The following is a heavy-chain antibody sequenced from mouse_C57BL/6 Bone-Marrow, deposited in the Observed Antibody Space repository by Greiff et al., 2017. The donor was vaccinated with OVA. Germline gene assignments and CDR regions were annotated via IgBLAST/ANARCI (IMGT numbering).Heavy chain of an antibody. Sequence: EVQLQQSGAELVRPGASVKLSCTASGFNIKDDYMHWVKQRPEQGLEWIGWIDPENGDTEYASKFQGKATITADTSSNTAYLQLSRLTSEDTAVYYCTTGMVTTHYAMGYWGRGTSVTVSS. D-gene: IGHD2-2*01. CDR3: TTGMVTTHYAMGY. V-gene: IGHV14-4*01. CDR2: IDPENGDT. J-gene: IGHJ4*01. CDR1: GFNIKDDY.